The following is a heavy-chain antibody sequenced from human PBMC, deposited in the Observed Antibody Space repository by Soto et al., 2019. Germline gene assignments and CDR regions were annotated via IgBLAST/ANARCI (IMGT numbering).Heavy chain of an antibody. D-gene: IGHD6-13*01. Sequence: SVKVSCKASGGTFSSYAISWVRQAPGQGLEWMGGIIPIFGTANYAQKFQGRVTITADESTSTAYMELSSLRSEDTAVYYCARARGPSIAAAGDYYGMDVWGQGTTVTVSS. V-gene: IGHV1-69*13. J-gene: IGHJ6*02. CDR1: GGTFSSYA. CDR2: IIPIFGTA. CDR3: ARARGPSIAAAGDYYGMDV.